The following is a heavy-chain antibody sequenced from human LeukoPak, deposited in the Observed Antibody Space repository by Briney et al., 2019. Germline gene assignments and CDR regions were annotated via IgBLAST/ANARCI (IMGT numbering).Heavy chain of an antibody. J-gene: IGHJ4*02. CDR3: ARDGVSGSYSSDY. CDR2: LNPNSGGT. D-gene: IGHD1-26*01. CDR1: GYTFTGYY. Sequence: ASVKVSCKASGYTFTGYYMRWVRQAPGQGLEWMGWLNPNSGGTNYAQKFQGRVTMTRDTSISTAYMELSRLRSDDTAVYYCARDGVSGSYSSDYWGQGTLVTVSS. V-gene: IGHV1-2*02.